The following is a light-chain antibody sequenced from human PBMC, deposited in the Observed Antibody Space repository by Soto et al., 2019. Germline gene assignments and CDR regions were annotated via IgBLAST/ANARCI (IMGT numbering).Light chain of an antibody. CDR2: GRN. J-gene: IGLJ2*01. CDR1: SSNIGANFD. Sequence: QSVLTQPPSVSGAPGQRLTISCTGSSSNIGANFDVQWYQQLPGTAPKLLIFGRNNRPSGVPDRFSASKSGTSASLAITGLQAEDEAEYYCQSYDNTLGGHVVFGGGTKLTVL. CDR3: QSYDNTLGGHVV. V-gene: IGLV1-40*01.